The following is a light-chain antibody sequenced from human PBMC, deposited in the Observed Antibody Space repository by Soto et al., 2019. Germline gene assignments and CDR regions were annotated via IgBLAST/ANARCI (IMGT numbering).Light chain of an antibody. CDR2: KSS. J-gene: IGKJ4*01. Sequence: DIQMTQSPSTLSASVGDRVTITCRASQSISSWLAWYQQKPGKAPKLLIYKSSSLESGVPSRFSGSGSGTEFTLTISSLQPDDFATYYCQQYNSYSLTFGGGTKVEIK. V-gene: IGKV1-5*03. CDR3: QQYNSYSLT. CDR1: QSISSW.